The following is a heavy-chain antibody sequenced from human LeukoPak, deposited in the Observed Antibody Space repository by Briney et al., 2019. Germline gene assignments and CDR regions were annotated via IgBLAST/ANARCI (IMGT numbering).Heavy chain of an antibody. CDR2: IVVGSGKT. CDR1: GFTFTSSA. J-gene: IGHJ6*02. D-gene: IGHD3-9*01. Sequence: SVKVSCKASGFTFTSSAVQWVRQARGQRLEWIGWIVVGSGKTNCAQKFQERVTITRDMSTSTAYMELSSLRSEDTAVYYCARVSAGGHYDLLTGPTPYYFYYGMDVWGPGTTVTVSS. CDR3: ARVSAGGHYDLLTGPTPYYFYYGMDV. V-gene: IGHV1-58*01.